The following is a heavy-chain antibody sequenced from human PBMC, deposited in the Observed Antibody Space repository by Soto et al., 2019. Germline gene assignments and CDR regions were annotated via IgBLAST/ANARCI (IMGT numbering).Heavy chain of an antibody. CDR3: AREAWGVGTTTSDY. CDR1: GGTFSSYA. J-gene: IGHJ4*02. V-gene: IGHV1-69*12. Sequence: QVQLVQSGAEVKKPGSSVKVSCKASGGTFSSYAISWVRQAPGQGLEWMGGIIPIFGIANYAQKFQGRVTITADESTSTADMELSSLRSADTAVYYCAREAWGVGTTTSDYWGQGTLVTVSS. CDR2: IIPIFGIA. D-gene: IGHD1-26*01.